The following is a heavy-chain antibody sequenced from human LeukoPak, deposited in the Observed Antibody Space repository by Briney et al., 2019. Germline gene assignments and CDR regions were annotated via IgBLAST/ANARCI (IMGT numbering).Heavy chain of an antibody. CDR1: GGSISSSSYY. Sequence: SETLSLTCTVSGGSISSSSYYWDWIRQPPGKGLEWIGSTHYSGSTYYNPSLKSRVTIFVDTSKNQFSLKLSSVTAADTAVYYCAKGIRYLSFNDAFDIWAKGQWSPSLQ. CDR2: THYSGST. V-gene: IGHV4-39*01. D-gene: IGHD3-9*01. CDR3: AKGIRYLSFNDAFDI. J-gene: IGHJ3*02.